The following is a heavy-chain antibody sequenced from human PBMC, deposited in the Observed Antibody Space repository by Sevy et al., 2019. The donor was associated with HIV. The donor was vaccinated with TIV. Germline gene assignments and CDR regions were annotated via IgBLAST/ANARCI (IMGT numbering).Heavy chain of an antibody. CDR3: ATDSSGLRDAFDI. V-gene: IGHV1-24*01. CDR1: GYTLTELS. J-gene: IGHJ3*02. D-gene: IGHD6-19*01. CDR2: FAPEDGET. Sequence: ASVKVSCKVSGYTLTELSMHWVRQAPGKGLEWRGGFAPEDGETIYAQKFQGRVTMTEDTSTDTAYMELSSLRSEDTAVYYCATDSSGLRDAFDIGGQWTMVTVSS.